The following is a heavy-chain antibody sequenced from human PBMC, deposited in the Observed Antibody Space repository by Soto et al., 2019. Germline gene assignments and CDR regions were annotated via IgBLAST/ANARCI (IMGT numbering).Heavy chain of an antibody. CDR3: ARVGGLHLRELSIIPPDNGFDP. Sequence: SVKLTCKACRGSFSSYSMSWVRQAPGKGLEWMGRIIPILGIANYAQKFQGRVTITADKSTSTAYMELSSLRSEDTAVYYCARVGGLHLRELSIIPPDNGFDPWGQGTLVTVSS. CDR1: RGSFSSYS. CDR2: IIPILGIA. D-gene: IGHD3-16*02. V-gene: IGHV1-69*04. J-gene: IGHJ5*02.